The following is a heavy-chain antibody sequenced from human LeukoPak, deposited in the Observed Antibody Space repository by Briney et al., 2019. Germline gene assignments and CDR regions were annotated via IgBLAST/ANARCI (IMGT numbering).Heavy chain of an antibody. V-gene: IGHV3-11*01. CDR1: GFSISDYY. Sequence: GGSLRLSCDASGFSISDYYMSWIRQSPGKGLEWISYITSGGASTNYADSVRGRFTISRDKARNSVALQLDSLTAEDTAVYYCTRQRRGTYYAFDSWGQGTLVTVSS. J-gene: IGHJ4*02. D-gene: IGHD3-16*01. CDR2: ITSGGAST. CDR3: TRQRRGTYYAFDS.